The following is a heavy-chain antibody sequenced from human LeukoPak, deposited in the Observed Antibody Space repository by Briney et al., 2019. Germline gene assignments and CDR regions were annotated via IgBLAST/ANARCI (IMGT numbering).Heavy chain of an antibody. CDR3: ARGMGRFCTSSSCYLSFVY. V-gene: IGHV4-39*07. CDR1: GGSISSSSYY. J-gene: IGHJ4*02. Sequence: PSETLSLTCTVSGGSISSSSYYWGWIRQPPGKGLEWIGSIYYSGSTYYNPSLKSRVTISVDTSKNQFSLKLSSVTAADTAVFYCARGMGRFCTSSSCYLSFVYWGQGTLVTVSS. CDR2: IYYSGST. D-gene: IGHD2-2*01.